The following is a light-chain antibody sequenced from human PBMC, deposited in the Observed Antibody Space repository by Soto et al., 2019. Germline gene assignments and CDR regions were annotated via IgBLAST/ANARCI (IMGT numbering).Light chain of an antibody. J-gene: IGKJ2*03. CDR3: QQSYTAPR. V-gene: IGKV1-12*01. CDR1: QGISRS. Sequence: DIQMTQSPSSVSASVGDRVTITCQASQGISRSLAWYQQKPGKAPKLLIYSASSLQSGVPSRFSGSGFGTDFTLTISSLQPEDFATYYCQQSYTAPRFGQGTRLEIK. CDR2: SAS.